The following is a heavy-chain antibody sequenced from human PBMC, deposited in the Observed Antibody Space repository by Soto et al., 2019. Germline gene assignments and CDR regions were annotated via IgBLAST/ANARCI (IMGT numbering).Heavy chain of an antibody. J-gene: IGHJ4*02. V-gene: IGHV4-39*01. CDR3: ARRARLSGKDYGDYVGRDY. D-gene: IGHD4-17*01. CDR2: IYYSGST. Sequence: QLQLQESGPGLVKPSETLSLTCTVSGGSISSSSYYWGWIRQPPGKGLEWIGSIYYSGSTYYNPSLKSRVTISVDTSKNQFSLKRSSVTAADTAVYYCARRARLSGKDYGDYVGRDYWGQGTLVTVSS. CDR1: GGSISSSSYY.